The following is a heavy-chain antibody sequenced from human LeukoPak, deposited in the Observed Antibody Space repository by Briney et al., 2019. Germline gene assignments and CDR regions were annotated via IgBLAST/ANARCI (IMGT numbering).Heavy chain of an antibody. D-gene: IGHD2-8*02. CDR3: ARVAVSGPTGWFDS. V-gene: IGHV3-21*01. J-gene: IGHJ5*01. CDR2: ISSTSAYI. Sequence: PGGSLRLSCAGSGFALKSYSLSWVRQAPGKGLEWVSSISSTSAYIYYADSVKGRFTISRDNVDNVVYLQMNSLGAEDTAVYYCARVAVSGPTGWFDSWGQGTLVIVSS. CDR1: GFALKSYS.